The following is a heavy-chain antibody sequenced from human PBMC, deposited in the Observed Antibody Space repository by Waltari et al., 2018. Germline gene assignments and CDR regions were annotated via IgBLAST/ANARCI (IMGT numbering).Heavy chain of an antibody. CDR1: GGSISSSSYY. J-gene: IGHJ3*02. V-gene: IGHV4-39*01. CDR3: ASSPLYSSSWYSTGFDI. Sequence: QLQLQESGPGLVKPSETLSLTCTVSGGSISSSSYYWGWIRQPPGKGLEWIGSIYYSGSTYYNPALKSRVTISVDTSKNQFSLKLSSVTAADTAVYYCASSPLYSSSWYSTGFDIWGQGTMVTVSS. CDR2: IYYSGST. D-gene: IGHD6-13*01.